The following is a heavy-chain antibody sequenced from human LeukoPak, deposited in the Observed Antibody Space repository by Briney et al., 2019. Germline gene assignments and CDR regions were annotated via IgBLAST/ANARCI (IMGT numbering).Heavy chain of an antibody. CDR2: ISSSGSTI. V-gene: IGHV3-48*03. CDR3: ARGQFQPDY. J-gene: IGHJ4*02. D-gene: IGHD6-19*01. Sequence: TGGSLRLSCAASGCTFSSYEMNWVRQAPGKGLEWVSYISSSGSTIYYADSVKGRFTISRDNAKNSLYLQMNSLRAEDTAVYYCARGQFQPDYWGQGTLVTVSS. CDR1: GCTFSSYE.